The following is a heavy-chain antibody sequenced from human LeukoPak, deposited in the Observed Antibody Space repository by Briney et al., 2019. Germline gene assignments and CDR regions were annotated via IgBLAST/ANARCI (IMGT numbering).Heavy chain of an antibody. V-gene: IGHV5-51*01. Sequence: GESLKISCQSSGYNITPYWIVWVRQMPGKGLEWMGITFAGYSYTIYSPSFQGQVTISVDKSISTAYLQWSSLKASDTAMYYWARHFHPAETTGGYFDLWGRGTLVTVSA. CDR1: GYNITPYW. CDR3: ARHFHPAETTGGYFDL. J-gene: IGHJ2*01. CDR2: TFAGYSYT. D-gene: IGHD4-17*01.